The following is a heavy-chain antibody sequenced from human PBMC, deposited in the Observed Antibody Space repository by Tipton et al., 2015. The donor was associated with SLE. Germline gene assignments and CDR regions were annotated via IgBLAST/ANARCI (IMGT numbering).Heavy chain of an antibody. Sequence: GSLRLSCAASGFTVSGNQMSWVRQAPGKGLEWVSVIYTGGTTFYADSVEGRVTISRDIFKNSLYLHMNSLRAEDTAVYYCATRIAAAGTDRYFDVWGRGTLVAVSP. J-gene: IGHJ2*01. V-gene: IGHV3-66*01. CDR3: ATRIAAAGTDRYFDV. D-gene: IGHD6-13*01. CDR2: IYTGGTT. CDR1: GFTVSGNQ.